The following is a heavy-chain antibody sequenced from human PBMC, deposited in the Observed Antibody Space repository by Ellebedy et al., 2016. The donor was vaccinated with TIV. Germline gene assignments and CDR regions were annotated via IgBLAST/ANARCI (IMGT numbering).Heavy chain of an antibody. V-gene: IGHV3-23*01. CDR1: GFTFSSYT. Sequence: GESLKISCAASGFTFSSYTMSWVRQAPGKGLEWVSTISGSGGSTFYADSVKGRFTISRDNSKNTLYLQMNSLRAEDTALYYCAKGVAVAGKERGFDSWGQGTLVTVSS. D-gene: IGHD6-19*01. CDR3: AKGVAVAGKERGFDS. CDR2: ISGSGGST. J-gene: IGHJ4*02.